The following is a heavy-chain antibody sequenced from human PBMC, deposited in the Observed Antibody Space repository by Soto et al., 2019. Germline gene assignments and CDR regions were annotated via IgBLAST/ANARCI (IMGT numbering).Heavy chain of an antibody. CDR1: GYTLTELS. Sequence: XSVKVSCKVSGYTLTELSMPWVRHTPGKRLDWMGGFDPEDGDTIYAQKFQGRVTMTEDTSTDTAYMELSSLRSEDTAVYYCATALNYYYGMDVWGQGTTVTVSS. CDR3: ATALNYYYGMDV. J-gene: IGHJ6*02. CDR2: FDPEDGDT. V-gene: IGHV1-24*01.